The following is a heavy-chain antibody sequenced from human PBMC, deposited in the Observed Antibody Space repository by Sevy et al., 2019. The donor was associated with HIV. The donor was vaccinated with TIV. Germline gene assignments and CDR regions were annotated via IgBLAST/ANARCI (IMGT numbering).Heavy chain of an antibody. V-gene: IGHV4-59*01. CDR3: ARDAGSPYYYYGLDV. CDR1: GGSISSYY. CDR2: IYYTGST. J-gene: IGHJ6*02. D-gene: IGHD6-25*01. Sequence: SETLSLTCTVSGGSISSYYWTWIRQPPGKGLEWIGYIYYTGSTNYNPSLKSRVTISVDTSKTQFSLKLSSVTAADTAVYYCARDAGSPYYYYGLDVWGQGTTVTVSS.